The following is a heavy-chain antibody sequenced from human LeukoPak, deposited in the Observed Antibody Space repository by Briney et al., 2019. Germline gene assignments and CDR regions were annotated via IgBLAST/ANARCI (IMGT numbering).Heavy chain of an antibody. CDR1: GYTFTGYY. J-gene: IGHJ6*03. Sequence: ASVKVSCKASGYTFTGYYMHWVRQAPGQGLEWMGWINPNSGGTNYAQKFQGRVTMTRDTSISTAYMELSRLRSDDTAVYYCARGLDSDDQTYYYYYMDVWGKGTTVTVSS. D-gene: IGHD1-1*01. CDR2: INPNSGGT. V-gene: IGHV1-2*02. CDR3: ARGLDSDDQTYYYYYMDV.